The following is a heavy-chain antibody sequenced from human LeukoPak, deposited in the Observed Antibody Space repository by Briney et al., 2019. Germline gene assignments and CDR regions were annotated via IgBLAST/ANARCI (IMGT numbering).Heavy chain of an antibody. J-gene: IGHJ4*02. CDR1: GGTFSSYA. V-gene: IGHV1-69*04. CDR2: IIPILGIA. CDR3: ARCLSSTSGHFDY. Sequence: SVKVSCKASGGTFSSYAISWVRQAPGQGLEWMGRIIPILGIANYAQKFQGRVTITADKSTSTAYMELSSLRSEDTAVYYCARCLSSTSGHFDYWAQGPLVTVPS. D-gene: IGHD2-2*01.